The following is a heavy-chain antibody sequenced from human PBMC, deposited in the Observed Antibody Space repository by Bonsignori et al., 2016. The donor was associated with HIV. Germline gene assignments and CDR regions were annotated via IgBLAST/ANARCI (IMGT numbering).Heavy chain of an antibody. Sequence: SLKISCAASGFTFDDYAMHWVRQAPGKGLEWVSGISWNSGSIGYADSVKGRFTISRDNAKNSLYLQMNSLRAEDTALYYCANPSWGDFGNWFDPWGQGTLVTVSS. CDR1: GFTFDDYA. J-gene: IGHJ5*02. CDR3: ANPSWGDFGNWFDP. D-gene: IGHD3-3*01. CDR2: ISWNSGSI. V-gene: IGHV3-9*01.